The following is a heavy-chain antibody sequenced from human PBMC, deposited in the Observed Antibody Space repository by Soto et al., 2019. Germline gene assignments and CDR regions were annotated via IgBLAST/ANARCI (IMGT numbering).Heavy chain of an antibody. CDR3: ATRWSGHIDY. D-gene: IGHD3-3*01. J-gene: IGHJ4*02. CDR1: GGTFSSYT. V-gene: IGHV1-69*02. CDR2: IIPILGIA. Sequence: QVQLVQSGAEVKKPGSSVKVSCKASGGTFSSYTISWVRQAPGQGLEWMGRIIPILGIANSAQKFQGRVTITADKPTSTAYMELSSLRSEETAVYYCATRWSGHIDYWGQGTLVTVSS.